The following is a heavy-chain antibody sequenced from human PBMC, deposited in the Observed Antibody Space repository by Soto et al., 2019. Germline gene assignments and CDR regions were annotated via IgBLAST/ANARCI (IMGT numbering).Heavy chain of an antibody. CDR1: GGTFSSYA. CDR3: ARDRDIWFGELHYYGMDV. V-gene: IGHV1-69*06. Sequence: SVKVSCKASGGTFSSYAISWVRQAPGQGLEWMGGIIPIFGTANYAQKFQGRVTITADKSTSTAYMELSSLRSEDTAVYYCARDRDIWFGELHYYGMDVWGQGTTVTVSS. J-gene: IGHJ6*02. D-gene: IGHD3-10*01. CDR2: IIPIFGTA.